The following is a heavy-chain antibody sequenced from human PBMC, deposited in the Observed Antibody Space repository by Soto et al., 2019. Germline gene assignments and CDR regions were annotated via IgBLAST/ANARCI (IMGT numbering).Heavy chain of an antibody. J-gene: IGHJ6*02. Sequence: QVQLVQSGAEVKKPGSSVKVSCKASGGTFSSYAISWVRQAPGQGLEWMGGIIPIFGTANYAQKFQGRVTITADESPSTAYMELSSLRSEDTAVYYCARGPHRHMTPGDYYYYYGMDVWGQGTTVTVSS. CDR1: GGTFSSYA. V-gene: IGHV1-69*12. CDR2: IIPIFGTA. CDR3: ARGPHRHMTPGDYYYYYGMDV. D-gene: IGHD2-8*02.